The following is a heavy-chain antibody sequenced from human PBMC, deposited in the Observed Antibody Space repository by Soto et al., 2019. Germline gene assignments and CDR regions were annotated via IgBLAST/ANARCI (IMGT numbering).Heavy chain of an antibody. CDR2: ITHGGST. CDR1: GGSLNGYY. Sequence: QVQLQQWGAGLLKPSETLSLTCAVYGGSLNGYYWSWIRQSPGKGLEWIGEITHGGSTTYSPSLKSPVTISLDTSKNQVSLNMTSVTAADTAVYYCARGRLFLTTSGLVITYFDNWGQGSLVTVSS. J-gene: IGHJ4*02. V-gene: IGHV4-34*02. CDR3: ARGRLFLTTSGLVITYFDN. D-gene: IGHD3-9*01.